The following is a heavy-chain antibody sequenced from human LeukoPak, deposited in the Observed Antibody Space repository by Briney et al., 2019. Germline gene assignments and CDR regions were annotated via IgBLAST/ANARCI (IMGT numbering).Heavy chain of an antibody. CDR3: ARGPYSYGSSGAFDI. D-gene: IGHD3-22*01. J-gene: IGHJ3*02. CDR1: GDSISSGDYY. V-gene: IGHV4-61*02. CDR2: ISSSGST. Sequence: PSETLSLTCTVSGDSISSGDYYWSWIRQPAGKGLEWIGRISSSGSTNYNPSLKSRVTISVDTSKNQFSLKLSPVTAADTAVYFCARGPYSYGSSGAFDIWGQGTMVTVSS.